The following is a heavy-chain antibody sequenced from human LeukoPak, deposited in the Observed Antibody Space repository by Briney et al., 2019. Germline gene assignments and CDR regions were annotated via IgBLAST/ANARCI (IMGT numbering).Heavy chain of an antibody. V-gene: IGHV3-48*02. D-gene: IGHD4-17*01. Sequence: GRSLRLSCAASGFTFSTYSMNWVRQAPGKGLEWVSYISSSSSTIYYADSVKGRFTISRDNAKNSLYLQMNSLRDEDTAVYYCALVTTVTYHYWGQGTLVTVSS. CDR2: ISSSSSTI. CDR1: GFTFSTYS. CDR3: ALVTTVTYHY. J-gene: IGHJ4*02.